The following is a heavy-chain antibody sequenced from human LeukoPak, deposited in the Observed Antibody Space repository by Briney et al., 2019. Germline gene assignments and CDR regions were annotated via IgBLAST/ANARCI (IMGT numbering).Heavy chain of an antibody. J-gene: IGHJ4*02. V-gene: IGHV1-2*06. Sequence: ASVKVSCKASEYTFSTYYIYWVRQAPGQGLEWMGRINPNSGDTNYAQKFQGRVTMTRDTSISTAYMELSRLKSDDTAVYYCARVSSSNWYTPYFDCWGQGTLVTVSS. CDR1: EYTFSTYY. CDR2: INPNSGDT. D-gene: IGHD6-13*01. CDR3: ARVSSSNWYTPYFDC.